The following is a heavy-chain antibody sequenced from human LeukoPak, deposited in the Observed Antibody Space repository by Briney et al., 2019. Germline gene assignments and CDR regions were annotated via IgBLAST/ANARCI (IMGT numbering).Heavy chain of an antibody. CDR3: AKYLRGAINYFDY. CDR1: GFTFSSYS. V-gene: IGHV3-21*04. Sequence: PGGSLRLSCAASGFTFSSYSMNWVRQAPGKGLEWVSSISSSSSYIYYADSVKGRFTISRDNSKNTLYLQMNSLRAEDTAVYYCAKYLRGAINYFDYWGQGTLVTVSS. D-gene: IGHD3-10*01. CDR2: ISSSSSYI. J-gene: IGHJ4*02.